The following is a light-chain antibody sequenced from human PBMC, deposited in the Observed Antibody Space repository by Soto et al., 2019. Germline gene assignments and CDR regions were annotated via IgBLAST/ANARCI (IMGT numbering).Light chain of an antibody. CDR3: SSYTTSSTLV. CDR2: EVS. Sequence: QSVLTQPASVSGSLGPSITISCTGTNSDVGTYNYVSWYQQHPGKAPKFVVYEVSDRPSGVSDRFSGSKSGNTASLTISGLQAEDEADYYCSSYTTSSTLVLGGGTKLTVL. J-gene: IGLJ2*01. V-gene: IGLV2-14*01. CDR1: NSDVGTYNY.